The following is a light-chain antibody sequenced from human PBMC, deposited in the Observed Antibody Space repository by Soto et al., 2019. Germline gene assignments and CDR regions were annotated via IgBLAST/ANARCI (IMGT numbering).Light chain of an antibody. V-gene: IGKV2-28*01. CDR2: LGS. CDR3: MQDLQTPLT. Sequence: DIVMTQSPLSLPVTPGEPASISCRSSQSLLDSNGYKYLDWYLQKPGQSPQLLIYLGSNRASGVPDRFSGSGSGTDFTLKISRVEAEDVGVYYCMQDLQTPLTFGGGTKVEIK. J-gene: IGKJ4*01. CDR1: QSLLDSNGYKY.